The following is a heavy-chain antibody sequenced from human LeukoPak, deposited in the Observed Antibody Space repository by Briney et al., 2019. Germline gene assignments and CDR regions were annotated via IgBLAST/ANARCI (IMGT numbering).Heavy chain of an antibody. CDR2: ISYDGSNK. Sequence: GGSLRLSCAASGFTFSSYVMHWVRQAPGKGLEWVAFISYDGSNKYYADSVRGRFTISRDNSKNTLYLQMNSLRAEDTAVYYCAKDNYYGSGSYFYNWFDPWGQGTLVTVSS. CDR1: GFTFSSYV. CDR3: AKDNYYGSGSYFYNWFDP. V-gene: IGHV3-30*04. D-gene: IGHD3-10*01. J-gene: IGHJ5*02.